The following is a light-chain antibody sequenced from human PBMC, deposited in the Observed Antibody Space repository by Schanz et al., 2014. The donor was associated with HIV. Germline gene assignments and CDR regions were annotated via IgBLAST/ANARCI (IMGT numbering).Light chain of an antibody. CDR2: DVS. Sequence: QSALTQPASLSGSPGQSITISCTGTSIDVGGYDYVSWYQQHPDKAPRLIIYDVSNRPSGVSSRFSGSKSGSAASLTISGLQAEDEADYYCSSCTGSNTYVFGTGTKLTVL. CDR3: SSCTGSNTYV. V-gene: IGLV2-14*03. CDR1: SIDVGGYDY. J-gene: IGLJ1*01.